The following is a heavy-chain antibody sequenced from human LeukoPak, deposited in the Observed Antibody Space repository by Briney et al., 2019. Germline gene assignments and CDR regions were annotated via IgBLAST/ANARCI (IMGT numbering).Heavy chain of an antibody. J-gene: IGHJ4*02. V-gene: IGHV3-7*01. CDR1: GGSLTNDDW. CDR3: ARDQV. CDR2: INEDGSEK. Sequence: ASGTLSLTCAVSGGSLTNDDWWNWVRQPPGKGLEWVANINEDGSEKYYVDSVKGRFTISRDNAKNSLYLQMNSLRAEDTAVYYCARDQVWGQGTLVTVSS.